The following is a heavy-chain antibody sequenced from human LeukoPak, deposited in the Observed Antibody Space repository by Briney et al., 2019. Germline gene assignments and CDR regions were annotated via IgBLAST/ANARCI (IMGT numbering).Heavy chain of an antibody. CDR3: AREVTMVRGVILPTLDY. D-gene: IGHD3-10*01. J-gene: IGHJ4*02. Sequence: PSQTLSLTCTVSGGSIGSGSYYWSWIRQPAGKGLEWIGRIYTSGSTNYNPSLKSRVTISVDTSKNQFSLKLSSVTAADTAVYYCAREVTMVRGVILPTLDYWGQGTLVTVSS. CDR2: IYTSGST. V-gene: IGHV4-61*02. CDR1: GGSIGSGSYY.